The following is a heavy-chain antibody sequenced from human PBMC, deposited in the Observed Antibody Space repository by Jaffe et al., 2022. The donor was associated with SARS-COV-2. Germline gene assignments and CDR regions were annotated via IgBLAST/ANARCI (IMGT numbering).Heavy chain of an antibody. Sequence: QLQLQESGPGLVKPSETLSLTCTVSGGSISSSSYYWGWIRQPPGKGLEWIGSIYYSGSTYYNPSLKSRVTISVDTSKNQFSLKLSSVTAADTAVYYCARRLWGSGSHYRGAFDYWGQGTLVTVSS. J-gene: IGHJ4*02. V-gene: IGHV4-39*01. CDR1: GGSISSSSYY. D-gene: IGHD3-10*01. CDR3: ARRLWGSGSHYRGAFDY. CDR2: IYYSGST.